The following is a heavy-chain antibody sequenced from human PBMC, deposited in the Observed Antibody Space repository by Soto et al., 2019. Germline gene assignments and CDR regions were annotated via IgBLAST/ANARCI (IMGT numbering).Heavy chain of an antibody. CDR1: GGSFSTYY. Sequence: SETLSLTCTVSGGSFSTYYWNWIRQPPGKGLEWIGYIYDSGSTNYNPSVKSRVTISVDTSRNQFSLKLSSVTAADTAVYYCARDAYYYGSGSSYYYGMDVWGQGTTVTVSS. CDR2: IYDSGST. D-gene: IGHD3-10*01. J-gene: IGHJ6*02. V-gene: IGHV4-59*01. CDR3: ARDAYYYGSGSSYYYGMDV.